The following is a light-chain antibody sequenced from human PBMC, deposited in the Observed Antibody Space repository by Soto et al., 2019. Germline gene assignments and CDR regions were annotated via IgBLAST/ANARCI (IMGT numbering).Light chain of an antibody. J-gene: IGKJ2*01. V-gene: IGKV3-15*01. CDR3: QQYNNWPPYT. Sequence: EKVMTQSPATLSVSPGEGVTLSCRASQSVSSNLAWYQQKPGQAPRLLIYGASTRATGIPARFSGSGSGTEFTLTISSLQSEDFAVYYCQQYNNWPPYTFGQGTKLEIK. CDR1: QSVSSN. CDR2: GAS.